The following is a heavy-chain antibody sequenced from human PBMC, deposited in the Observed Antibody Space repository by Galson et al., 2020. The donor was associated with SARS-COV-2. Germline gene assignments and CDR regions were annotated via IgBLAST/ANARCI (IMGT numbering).Heavy chain of an antibody. V-gene: IGHV1-18*04. D-gene: IGHD6-13*01. CDR1: GYLFATYE. J-gene: IGHJ4*02. Sequence: ASVKVSCKAYGYLFATYEINWLRHAPGQGLEWMGWISPFNGNTNYAQHFQGRLTMTRDTSTSTTYMELRSLTSDDTAVYYCARGYTRPPGVLDHWGQGTPVTVSS. CDR2: ISPFNGNT. CDR3: ARGYTRPPGVLDH.